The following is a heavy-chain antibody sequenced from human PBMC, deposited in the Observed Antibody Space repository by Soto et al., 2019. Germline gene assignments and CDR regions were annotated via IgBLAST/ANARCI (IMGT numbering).Heavy chain of an antibody. J-gene: IGHJ4*02. Sequence: QVLLVESGGGVVQPGTSLRLSCVASGITFSHYGMHWVRQAPGKGLEWVAIIWYDGSKRYYADSVKGRFTISRDDSKNTLYLQMDSLRAVDTAVYYCATGTTYKLDYWGQRTLVTVSS. D-gene: IGHD1-20*01. CDR3: ATGTTYKLDY. CDR2: IWYDGSKR. CDR1: GITFSHYG. V-gene: IGHV3-33*01.